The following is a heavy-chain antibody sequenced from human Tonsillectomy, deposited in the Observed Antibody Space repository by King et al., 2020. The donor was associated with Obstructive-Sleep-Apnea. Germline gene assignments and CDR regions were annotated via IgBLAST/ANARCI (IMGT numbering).Heavy chain of an antibody. CDR3: ARDKYSGRYYDSLGFYFDY. V-gene: IGHV3-30*04. CDR2: ISYDGSDK. J-gene: IGHJ4*02. Sequence: VQLVESGGGVVQPGRSLRLSCAASGFTFSSYALHWVRQAPGKGLEWVAVISYDGSDKYYADSVKGRFTISRDTSKNTLYLQMKSLRAEEKAVYYCARDKYSGRYYDSLGFYFDYWGQGTLVTVSS. D-gene: IGHD1-26*01. CDR1: GFTFSSYA.